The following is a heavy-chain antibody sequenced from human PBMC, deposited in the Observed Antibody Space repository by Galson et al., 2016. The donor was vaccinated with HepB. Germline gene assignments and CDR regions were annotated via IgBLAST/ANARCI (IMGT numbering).Heavy chain of an antibody. Sequence: SVKASCKASGYTFTSYGISWVRQAPGQGLEWMGWISPYNGDTNYAQKLQGRVTVTTDTSASTACMELRSLRSDDTAVYYCARGGGSAYYGMDVWGQGTTVTVSS. J-gene: IGHJ6*02. D-gene: IGHD1-26*01. CDR3: ARGGGSAYYGMDV. CDR2: ISPYNGDT. V-gene: IGHV1-18*01. CDR1: GYTFTSYG.